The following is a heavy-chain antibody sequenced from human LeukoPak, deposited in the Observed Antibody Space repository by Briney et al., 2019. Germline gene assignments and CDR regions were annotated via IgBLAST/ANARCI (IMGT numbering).Heavy chain of an antibody. D-gene: IGHD2-2*01. CDR2: IYHSGST. J-gene: IGHJ5*02. V-gene: IGHV4-38-2*02. CDR3: ARHFVVAPAASTNWFDP. Sequence: SETLSLTCTVSGYSISSGYYWGWIRQPPGKGLEWIGSIYHSGSTYYNPSLKSRVTISVDTSKNQFSLKLSSVTAADTAVYYCARHFVVAPAASTNWFDPWGQGTLVTVSS. CDR1: GYSISSGYY.